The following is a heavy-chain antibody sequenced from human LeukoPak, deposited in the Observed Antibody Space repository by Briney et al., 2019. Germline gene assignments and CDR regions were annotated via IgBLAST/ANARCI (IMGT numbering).Heavy chain of an antibody. Sequence: GGSLRLSCAASGFTFSSYEMNWVRQAPGKGLEWVSYISSSGSTIYYADSLKGRFTVSRDNAKNSLYLQMNSLRAEDTAVYFCARATWDPNYYYYMDVWGKGTTVTISS. V-gene: IGHV3-48*03. CDR2: ISSSGSTI. D-gene: IGHD1-26*01. CDR3: ARATWDPNYYYYMDV. J-gene: IGHJ6*03. CDR1: GFTFSSYE.